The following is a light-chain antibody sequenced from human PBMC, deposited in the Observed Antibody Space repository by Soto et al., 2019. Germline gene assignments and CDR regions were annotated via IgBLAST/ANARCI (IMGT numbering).Light chain of an antibody. V-gene: IGLV4-69*01. CDR1: SGHSTYA. Sequence: QPVLTQSPSASASLGASVKLTCTLSSGHSTYAIAWHQQQPEKGPRYLMKLNTDGSHTKGDGIPDRFSGSSSGAERYLTISCLQSEDEADYYCQTWDTGIRVFGGGTKLTVL. CDR2: LNTDGSH. CDR3: QTWDTGIRV. J-gene: IGLJ2*01.